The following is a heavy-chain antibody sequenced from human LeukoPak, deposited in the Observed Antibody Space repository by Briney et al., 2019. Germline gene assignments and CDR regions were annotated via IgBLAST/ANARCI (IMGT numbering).Heavy chain of an antibody. V-gene: IGHV3-66*01. CDR3: ARGRDSGYDRSVDY. J-gene: IGHJ4*01. Sequence: PGRSLRLSCAASGFTVSNTYMNWVRQAPGKGLEWVSVIYSGGTTYYADSVKGRFTISRDNSKNTLYLPMNSLRAEDTAVYYCARGRDSGYDRSVDYWGRGNLVTVSS. CDR1: GFTVSNTY. CDR2: IYSGGTT. D-gene: IGHD5-12*01.